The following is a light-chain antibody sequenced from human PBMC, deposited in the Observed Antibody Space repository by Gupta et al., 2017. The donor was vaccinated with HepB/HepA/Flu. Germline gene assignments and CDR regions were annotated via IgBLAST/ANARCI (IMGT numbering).Light chain of an antibody. CDR1: DSNIGYNY. Sequence: QSVLTQPPSVSAAPGPKVTISCSGGDSNIGYNYVSWYQQFPGTAPKLLIYDNNKRPSGIPDRFSGYKSGTYATPDITGLQTGDEADDYCAKWDSSLSAFVFGGGTKMTVL. J-gene: IGLJ3*02. V-gene: IGLV1-51*01. CDR3: AKWDSSLSAFV. CDR2: DNN.